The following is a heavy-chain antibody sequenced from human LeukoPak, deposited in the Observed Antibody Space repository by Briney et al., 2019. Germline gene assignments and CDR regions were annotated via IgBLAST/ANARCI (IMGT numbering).Heavy chain of an antibody. CDR3: AKAPVTTCSGAYSYPFDY. CDR1: GFTSSSYA. CDR2: ISVSGNT. J-gene: IGHJ4*02. Sequence: GGSLRLSCAASGFTSSSYAMSWVRQAPGKGLEWVSAISVSGNTYHADSVKGRFTISRDSSKNTLHLQMKRLRAEDAAVYYCAKAPVTTCSGAYSYPFDYWGQGTLVTVSS. V-gene: IGHV3-23*01. D-gene: IGHD2-15*01.